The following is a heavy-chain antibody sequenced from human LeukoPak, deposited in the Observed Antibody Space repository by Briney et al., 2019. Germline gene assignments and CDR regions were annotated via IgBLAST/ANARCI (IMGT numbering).Heavy chain of an antibody. Sequence: ASVKLSCKASGYTFTDYYMHWVRQATGQGPEWMGRINPSSDGTNYAQKFQGRVTVTRDTSISTAYMDLRRLRSDDTAVYYCARAGVWDYSDSSGYHNAAFDIWGQGTMVTVSS. D-gene: IGHD3-22*01. J-gene: IGHJ3*02. CDR1: GYTFTDYY. V-gene: IGHV1-2*06. CDR3: ARAGVWDYSDSSGYHNAAFDI. CDR2: INPSSDGT.